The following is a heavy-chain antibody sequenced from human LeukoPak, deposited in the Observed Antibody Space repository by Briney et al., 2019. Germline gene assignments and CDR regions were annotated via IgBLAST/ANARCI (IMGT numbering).Heavy chain of an antibody. Sequence: GGSLRLSCAASGFTFSSYSMNWVRRAPGKGLDWVSSISSRSSYIYYGDSGKSRFTNSRGNAKHSLYLQMNSLRAEDTAVYYCATTNYDSSGLYAFDIWGQGTMVTVSS. V-gene: IGHV3-21*01. CDR3: ATTNYDSSGLYAFDI. J-gene: IGHJ3*02. CDR1: GFTFSSYS. D-gene: IGHD3-22*01. CDR2: ISSRSSYI.